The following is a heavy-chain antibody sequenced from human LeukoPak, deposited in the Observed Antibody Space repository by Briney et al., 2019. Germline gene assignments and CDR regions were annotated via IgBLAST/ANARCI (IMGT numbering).Heavy chain of an antibody. Sequence: GGSLRLSCAASGFTFSSYSMNWVRQAPGKGLEWVSSISSSGSYIYYADSVKGRFTISRDNAKNSLYLQMTSLRAEDTAVYYCARDCSGGSCFSDYWGQGTLVTVSS. CDR3: ARDCSGGSCFSDY. CDR1: GFTFSSYS. J-gene: IGHJ4*02. CDR2: ISSSGSYI. D-gene: IGHD2-15*01. V-gene: IGHV3-21*01.